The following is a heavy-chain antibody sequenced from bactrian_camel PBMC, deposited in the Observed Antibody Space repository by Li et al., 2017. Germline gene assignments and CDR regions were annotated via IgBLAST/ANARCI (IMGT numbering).Heavy chain of an antibody. CDR2: IDRNSRSA. V-gene: IGHV3S6*01. CDR1: GSTIRNYC. J-gene: IGHJ6*01. D-gene: IGHD2*01. Sequence: HVQLVESGGGSVQAGGSLRLSCAFSGSTIRNYCMTWFRQVAGKEREGVAAIDRNSRSAYSGAVKGRFTISYDTAKTTLYLQMNDLQPEDSGMYYCAVDGLVAFCSDYPSGFGGWGKGTQVTVS. CDR3: AVDGLVAFCSDYPSGFGG.